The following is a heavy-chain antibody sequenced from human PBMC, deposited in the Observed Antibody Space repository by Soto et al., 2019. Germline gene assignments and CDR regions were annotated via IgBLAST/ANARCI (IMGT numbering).Heavy chain of an antibody. V-gene: IGHV3-74*01. J-gene: IGHJ4*02. CDR3: TRGGGYSGYDPFDY. Sequence: EVQLVESGGDLVQPGGSLRLSCAASGFSFSIFWMQWVRQAPGKGLVWVSSINGGGSSADYADSVKGRFTFSRDNAKNTVYLQMNSLRAEDTAVYYCTRGGGYSGYDPFDYWGQGTLVTVSS. CDR2: INGGGSSA. CDR1: GFSFSIFW. D-gene: IGHD5-12*01.